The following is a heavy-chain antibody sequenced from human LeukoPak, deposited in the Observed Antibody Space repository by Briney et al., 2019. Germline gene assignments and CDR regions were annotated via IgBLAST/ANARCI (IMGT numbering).Heavy chain of an antibody. D-gene: IGHD6-13*01. V-gene: IGHV3-30*02. CDR1: GFTFSSYG. J-gene: IGHJ4*02. CDR2: IRYDGSNK. Sequence: PGGSLRLSCAASGFTFSSYGMHWVRQAPGKGLEWVAFIRYDGSNKYYADSVEGRFTISRDNSKNTLYLQMNSLRAEDTAVYYCARDGGSSWYHDYWGQGTLVTASS. CDR3: ARDGGSSWYHDY.